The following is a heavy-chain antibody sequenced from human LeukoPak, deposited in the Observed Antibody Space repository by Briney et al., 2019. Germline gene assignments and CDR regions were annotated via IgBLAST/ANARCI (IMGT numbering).Heavy chain of an antibody. CDR3: ARGRSSAYYVDYFDY. J-gene: IGHJ4*02. CDR2: INPHSGNT. Sequence: SSVTVSCKASGYTFTKYDINWVRQATGHGLEWMGWINPHSGNTGSAQKFQGRVTMTRNPSISTAYMELSSLRSEDTDVYYCARGRSSAYYVDYFDYCGQGNLVTVSS. D-gene: IGHD3-22*01. CDR1: GYTFTKYD. V-gene: IGHV1-8*01.